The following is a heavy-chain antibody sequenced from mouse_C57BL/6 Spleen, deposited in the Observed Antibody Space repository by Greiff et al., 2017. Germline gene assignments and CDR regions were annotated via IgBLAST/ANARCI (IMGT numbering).Heavy chain of an antibody. CDR2: IRSKSNNYAT. D-gene: IGHD2-4*01. CDR3: VRHSLYDYGFDD. Sequence: EVQLVESGGGLVQPKGSLKLSCAASGFSFNTYAMNWVRQAPGKGLEWVARIRSKSNNYATYYADSVKDRFTISRDDSESMLYLQMNNLKTEDTAMYYCVRHSLYDYGFDDWGQGTTLTVSS. J-gene: IGHJ2*01. CDR1: GFSFNTYA. V-gene: IGHV10-1*01.